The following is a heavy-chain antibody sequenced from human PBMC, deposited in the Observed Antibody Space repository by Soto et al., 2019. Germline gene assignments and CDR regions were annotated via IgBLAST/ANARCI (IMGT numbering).Heavy chain of an antibody. V-gene: IGHV4-59*01. CDR3: ARDGYYYGSGSPGSFDF. J-gene: IGHJ4*02. CDR1: GGSISSYY. D-gene: IGHD3-10*01. CDR2: IYYSGSA. Sequence: PSETLSLTCTVSGGSISSYYWSWIRQPPGKGLEWIGYIYYSGSANYNPSLKSRVTISVDTSKNQFSLKLSSVTAADTAVYYCARDGYYYGSGSPGSFDFWGQGTLVTVSS.